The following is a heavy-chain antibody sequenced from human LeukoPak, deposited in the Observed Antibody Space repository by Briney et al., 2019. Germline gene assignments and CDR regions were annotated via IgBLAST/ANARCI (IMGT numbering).Heavy chain of an antibody. V-gene: IGHV3-30*18. J-gene: IGHJ4*02. CDR3: AKDSSFYGDYFDY. Sequence: GGSLRLSCAASGFTFDDYGMSWVRQAPGKGLEWVAVISYDGSNKYYADSVKGRFTISRDNSKNTLYLQMNSLRAEDTAVYYCAKDSSFYGDYFDYWGQGTLVTVSS. D-gene: IGHD4-17*01. CDR1: GFTFDDYG. CDR2: ISYDGSNK.